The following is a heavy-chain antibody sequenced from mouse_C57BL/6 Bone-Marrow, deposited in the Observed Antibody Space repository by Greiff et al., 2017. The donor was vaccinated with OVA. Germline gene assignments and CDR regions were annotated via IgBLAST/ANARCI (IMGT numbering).Heavy chain of an antibody. CDR2: IDPSDSYT. Sequence: VQLQQPGAELVMPGASVKLSCKASGYTFTSYWMHWVKQRPGQGLEWIGEIDPSDSYTNYNQKFKGKSTLTVDKSSSTAYMQLSSLTSEDSAVYYCARSPYDYDGSAWFAYWGQGTLVTVSA. J-gene: IGHJ3*01. CDR1: GYTFTSYW. CDR3: ARSPYDYDGSAWFAY. V-gene: IGHV1-69*01. D-gene: IGHD2-4*01.